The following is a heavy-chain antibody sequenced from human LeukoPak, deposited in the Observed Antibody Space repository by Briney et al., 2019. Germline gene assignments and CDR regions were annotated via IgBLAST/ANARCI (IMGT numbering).Heavy chain of an antibody. Sequence: SETLSLTCTISGDSISDYYNDYYWTWVRQPAGKGLQWIGRIHISVKSDYNPSLQSRVTMSADTSKNQFSLTLRSVTAADTAVYYCARDRGKGAAAGSDAFDIWGQGTMDTVSS. J-gene: IGHJ3*02. CDR2: IHISVKS. V-gene: IGHV4-4*07. D-gene: IGHD6-13*01. CDR3: ARDRGKGAAAGSDAFDI. CDR1: GDSISDYY.